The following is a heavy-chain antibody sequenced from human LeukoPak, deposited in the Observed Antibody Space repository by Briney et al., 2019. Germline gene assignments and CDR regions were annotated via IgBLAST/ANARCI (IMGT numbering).Heavy chain of an antibody. CDR2: IYYSGST. J-gene: IGHJ4*02. CDR1: GGSISRGGYY. D-gene: IGHD6-13*01. V-gene: IGHV4-31*03. CDR3: ARGSSSNSWYFDY. Sequence: SETLSLTCTVSGGSISRGGYYWSWIRQYPGKGLAWIGYIYYSGSTYYNPSLKSRVTTLVDTSKNQFSLKLSSVTAADTAVYYCARGSSSNSWYFDYWGQGTLVIVSS.